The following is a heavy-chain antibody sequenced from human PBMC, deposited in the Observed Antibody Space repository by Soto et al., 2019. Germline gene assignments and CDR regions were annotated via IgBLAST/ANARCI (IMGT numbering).Heavy chain of an antibody. Sequence: PGESLKISCKGSGYSFTSYWISWVRQMPVKGLEWMGRIDPSDSYTNYSPSFQGHVTISADKSISTAYLQWSSLKASDTAMYYCARLTVAAACTEIEYYFDYWGQGALVTVSS. D-gene: IGHD6-13*01. CDR3: ARLTVAAACTEIEYYFDY. V-gene: IGHV5-10-1*01. CDR2: IDPSDSYT. CDR1: GYSFTSYW. J-gene: IGHJ4*02.